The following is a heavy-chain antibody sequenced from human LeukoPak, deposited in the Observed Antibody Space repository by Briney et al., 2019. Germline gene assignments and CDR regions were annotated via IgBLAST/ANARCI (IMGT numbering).Heavy chain of an antibody. V-gene: IGHV3-23*01. CDR3: ASGSYYEDYFDY. CDR1: VFTFSTYA. CDR2: ISDSGVRT. D-gene: IGHD1-26*01. J-gene: IGHJ4*02. Sequence: GGSLRLSCAASVFTFSTYAMSWVRQAPGKGLEWVSGISDSGVRTHYADSVKGGFTISRDNSKNTLYLQMNSLRAEDTAVYHCASGSYYEDYFDYWGQGILVTVSS.